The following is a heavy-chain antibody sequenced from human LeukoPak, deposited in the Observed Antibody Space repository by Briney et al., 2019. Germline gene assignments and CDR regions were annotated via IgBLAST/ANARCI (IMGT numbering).Heavy chain of an antibody. CDR3: AKDRTPVDDYYYGMDV. CDR2: IWHDGSNK. Sequence: GGSLRLSCAASGFTFSTYAMHWVRQAPGKGLEWVALIWHDGSNKYYADSVKGRFTISRDNSKNTLYLQMNSLRAEDTAVHYCAKDRTPVDDYYYGMDVWGQGTTVTVSS. V-gene: IGHV3-30*02. D-gene: IGHD1-14*01. CDR1: GFTFSTYA. J-gene: IGHJ6*02.